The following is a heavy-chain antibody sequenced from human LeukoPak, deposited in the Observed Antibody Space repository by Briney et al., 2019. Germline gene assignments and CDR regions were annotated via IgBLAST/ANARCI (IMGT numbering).Heavy chain of an antibody. J-gene: IGHJ3*02. Sequence: GASVKVSCKASGDTFTSHYMHWVRQAPGQGLEWMGIINPSGGSTSYAQKFQGRVAMTRDMSTSTVYMELSSLRSEDTAVYYCARGISGYLAFDIWGQGTMVTVSS. V-gene: IGHV1-46*01. CDR3: ARGISGYLAFDI. CDR1: GDTFTSHY. D-gene: IGHD3-22*01. CDR2: INPSGGST.